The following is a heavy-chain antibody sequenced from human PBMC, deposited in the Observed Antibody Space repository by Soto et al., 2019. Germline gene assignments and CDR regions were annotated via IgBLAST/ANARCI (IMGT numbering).Heavy chain of an antibody. J-gene: IGHJ3*02. V-gene: IGHV3-33*01. D-gene: IGHD5-18*01. CDR3: AREKDAARVYPDAFDI. CDR1: GFTFSSYG. CDR2: IWYDGSNK. Sequence: QVQLVESGGRVVQPGRSLRLSCAASGFTFSSYGMHWVRQAPGKGLEWVAVIWYDGSNKYYADSVKGRFTISRDNSKNKLYLPMNSLGAEDTALYYCAREKDAARVYPDAFDIWGQGTMVTVSS.